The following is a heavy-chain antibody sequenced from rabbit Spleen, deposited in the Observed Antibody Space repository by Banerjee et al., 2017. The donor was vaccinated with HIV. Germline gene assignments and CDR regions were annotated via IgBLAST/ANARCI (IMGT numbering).Heavy chain of an antibody. J-gene: IGHJ4*01. D-gene: IGHD1-1*01. CDR3: ARGDTAIYTYNL. V-gene: IGHV1S45*01. CDR1: GLDFSSSYW. Sequence: QEQLVESGGGLVQPEGSLTLTCTASGLDFSSSYWIFWVRQAPGKGLEWIGCIYAGSGSAYYATWAKGRFTISKTSSTTVTLQMTTLTAADTATYFCARGDTAIYTYNLWGPGTLVTVS. CDR2: IYAGSGSA.